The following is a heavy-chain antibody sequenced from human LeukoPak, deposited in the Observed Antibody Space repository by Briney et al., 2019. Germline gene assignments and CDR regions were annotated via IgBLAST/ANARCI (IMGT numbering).Heavy chain of an antibody. CDR1: GFTFSSYA. CDR3: AKSLRYCSGTGCYTYYYYGMDV. CDR2: ITGSGGST. D-gene: IGHD2-2*02. V-gene: IGHV3-23*01. J-gene: IGHJ6*02. Sequence: GGSLRLSCAAPGFTFSSYAMSWVRQAPGKGLEWVSAITGSGGSTYYADSVKGRFTISRDNSRNTLYLQMNSLRAEDTAVYYCAKSLRYCSGTGCYTYYYYGMDVWGQGTTVTVSS.